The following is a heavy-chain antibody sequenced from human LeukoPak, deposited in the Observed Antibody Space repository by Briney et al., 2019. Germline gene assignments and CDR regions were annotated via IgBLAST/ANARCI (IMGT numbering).Heavy chain of an antibody. Sequence: SETLSLTCTVSGGSISSYYWTWIRQPPGKGLEWIGYIYHTSSINYNPSLESRVTISLDTSKDQFSLKLSSVNAADTAVYYCARADSSGWFDWGQGTLVTVSS. J-gene: IGHJ4*02. D-gene: IGHD6-13*01. CDR3: ARADSSGWFD. CDR2: IYHTSSI. V-gene: IGHV4-59*13. CDR1: GGSISSYY.